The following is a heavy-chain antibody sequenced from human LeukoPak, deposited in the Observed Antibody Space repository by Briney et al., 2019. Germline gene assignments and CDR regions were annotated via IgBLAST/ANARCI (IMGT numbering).Heavy chain of an antibody. J-gene: IGHJ2*01. CDR1: GFTVSNNY. V-gene: IGHV3-53*01. CDR3: ARVRSISLLGPWWYFDL. CDR2: LYSGGTT. Sequence: GDSLRLSCAASGFTVSNNYLSWVRQAPGRGLEWGSSLYSGGTTDYSDSVRGRFTISRDDSKNTVFLQMNNLGADDAAVYYCARVRSISLLGPWWYFDLWGRGTLVSVSS. D-gene: IGHD2/OR15-2a*01.